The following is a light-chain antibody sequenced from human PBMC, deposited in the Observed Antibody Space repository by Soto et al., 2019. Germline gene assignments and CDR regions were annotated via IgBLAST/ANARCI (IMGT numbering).Light chain of an antibody. CDR2: EVN. Sequence: QSALTQPASVSGSPGQSIAISCTGTSSGIGTFNLVSWYQQHPGKAPKLIIYEVNKRPSGISSRFSGSKSGNTASLTISGLQAEDEADYYCYSFAGFNTQFGGGTKLTV. CDR1: SSGIGTFNL. J-gene: IGLJ2*01. CDR3: YSFAGFNTQ. V-gene: IGLV2-23*02.